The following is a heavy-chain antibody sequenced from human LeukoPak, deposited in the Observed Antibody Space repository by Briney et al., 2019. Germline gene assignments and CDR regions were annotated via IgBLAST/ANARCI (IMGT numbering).Heavy chain of an antibody. CDR2: IIPIFGTA. Sequence: ASVKVSCKASGGTFSSYAISWVRQAPGQGLEWMGRIIPIFGTANYAQKFRGRVTITTDESTSTAYMELSSLRSEDTAVYYCASPTYYYDSSGSESWSFDYWGQGTLVTVSS. CDR3: ASPTYYYDSSGSESWSFDY. V-gene: IGHV1-69*05. D-gene: IGHD3-22*01. J-gene: IGHJ4*02. CDR1: GGTFSSYA.